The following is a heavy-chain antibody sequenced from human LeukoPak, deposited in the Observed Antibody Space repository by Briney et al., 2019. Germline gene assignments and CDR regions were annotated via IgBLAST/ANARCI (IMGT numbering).Heavy chain of an antibody. Sequence: GGSLRLSCAASGFTFSSYWMSWVRQAPGKGLEWVANIKQDGSEKYYVDSVKGRFTISRDNTKNSLYLQMNSLRAEDTAVYYCARDPYKGATTTSPIDYWGQGTLVTVSS. CDR3: ARDPYKGATTTSPIDY. J-gene: IGHJ4*02. V-gene: IGHV3-7*01. CDR2: IKQDGSEK. CDR1: GFTFSSYW. D-gene: IGHD1-26*01.